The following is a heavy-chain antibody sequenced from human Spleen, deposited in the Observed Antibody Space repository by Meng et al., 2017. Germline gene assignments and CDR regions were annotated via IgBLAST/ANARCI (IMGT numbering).Heavy chain of an antibody. V-gene: IGHV3-30*01. Sequence: GESLKISCAASGFTFSSYAMHGVRQAPGKGLEWVAVISYDGSNKYYADSVKGRFTISRDNSKNTLYLQMNSLRAEDTAVYYCARDGMYQLLLYLFDYWGQGTLVTVSS. CDR2: ISYDGSNK. CDR1: GFTFSSYA. CDR3: ARDGMYQLLLYLFDY. D-gene: IGHD2-2*01. J-gene: IGHJ4*02.